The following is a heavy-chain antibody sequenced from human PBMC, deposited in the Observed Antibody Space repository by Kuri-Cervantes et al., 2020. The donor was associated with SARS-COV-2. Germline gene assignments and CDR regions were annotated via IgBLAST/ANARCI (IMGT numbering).Heavy chain of an antibody. D-gene: IGHD3-22*01. V-gene: IGHV1-69*10. J-gene: IGHJ4*02. CDR3: ARDYYDSSGPLF. CDR2: IIPILGIA. Sequence: SVKVSCKASGGTFSSYAISWVRQAPGQGLEWMGGIIPILGIANYAQKFQGRVTMTRDTSTSTVYMELSSLRSEDTAVYYCARDYYDSSGPLFWGQGTLVTVSS. CDR1: GGTFSSYA.